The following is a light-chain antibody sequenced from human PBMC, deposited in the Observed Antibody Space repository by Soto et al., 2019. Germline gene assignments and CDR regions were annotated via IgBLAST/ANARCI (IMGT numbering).Light chain of an antibody. Sequence: VLTQPPSASGTPGQRVTISASGSSSNIGSSPVSWYQQRPGTAPKLLIYDNDERPSGVPVRFSGSKSATSASLAISGLQSEDEGDYYCATWDDSRNGYVFGPGTKVTVL. CDR3: ATWDDSRNGYV. CDR2: DND. CDR1: SSNIGSSP. V-gene: IGLV1-44*01. J-gene: IGLJ1*01.